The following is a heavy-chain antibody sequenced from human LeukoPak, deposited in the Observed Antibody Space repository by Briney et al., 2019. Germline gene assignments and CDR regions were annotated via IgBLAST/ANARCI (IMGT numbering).Heavy chain of an antibody. CDR2: IYYSGST. J-gene: IGHJ4*02. D-gene: IGHD2-15*01. Sequence: SETVSLTCTVSGGSISSYYWSWIRQPPGKGLEWIGYIYYSGSTNYNPSLKSRVTISLDTSKNQFSLKLSSVTAADTAVYYCARRGYCSGGNCYSFDYWGQGTLVTDSS. V-gene: IGHV4-59*08. CDR3: ARRGYCSGGNCYSFDY. CDR1: GGSISSYY.